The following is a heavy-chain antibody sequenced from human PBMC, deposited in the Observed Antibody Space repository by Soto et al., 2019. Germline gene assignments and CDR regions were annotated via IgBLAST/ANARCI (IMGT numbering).Heavy chain of an antibody. CDR1: GYSFAGYW. D-gene: IGHD3-22*01. CDR2: IDPSDSQT. J-gene: IGHJ4*02. Sequence: GESLKISCNGSGYSFAGYWITWVRQKPGKGLEWMGRIDPSDSQTYYSPSFRGHVTISATKSITTVFLQWSSLRASDTAMYYCARQIYDSDTGPNFQYYFDSWGQGTPVTVSS. V-gene: IGHV5-10-1*01. CDR3: ARQIYDSDTGPNFQYYFDS.